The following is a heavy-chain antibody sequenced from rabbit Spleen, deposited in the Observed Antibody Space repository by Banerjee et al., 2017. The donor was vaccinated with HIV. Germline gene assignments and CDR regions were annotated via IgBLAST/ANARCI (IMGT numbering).Heavy chain of an antibody. V-gene: IGHV1S45*01. Sequence: LEESGGGLVKPGGTLTLTCTASGFSFSSNWLCCFRQAPGKGLVWIACIDGSSSGCTYSATWAKGRFSCSKTSSTTVTPQMTSRTVADTAAYFCAGDAVSSFTSYGMDLWGQGTLVTVS. J-gene: IGHJ6*01. D-gene: IGHD8-1*01. CDR2: IDGSSSGCT. CDR1: GFSFSSNW. CDR3: AGDAVSSFTSYGMDL.